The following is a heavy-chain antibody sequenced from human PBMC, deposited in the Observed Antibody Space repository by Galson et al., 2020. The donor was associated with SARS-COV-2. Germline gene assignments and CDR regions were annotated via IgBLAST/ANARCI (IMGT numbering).Heavy chain of an antibody. CDR2: MNPNSGNT. CDR1: GYTFTSYD. J-gene: IGHJ6*02. D-gene: IGHD3-22*01. V-gene: IGHV1-8*01. Sequence: ASVKVSCKASGYTFTSYDINWVRQATGQGLEWMGWMNPNSGNTGYAQKFQGRVTMTRNTSISTAYMELSSLRSEDTAVYYCARGVLSAAYYYDSSGSNQIDYYYGMDVWGQGTTVTVSS. CDR3: ARGVLSAAYYYDSSGSNQIDYYYGMDV.